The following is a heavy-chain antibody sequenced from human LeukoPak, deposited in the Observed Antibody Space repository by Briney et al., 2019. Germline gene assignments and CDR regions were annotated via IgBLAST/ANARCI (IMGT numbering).Heavy chain of an antibody. Sequence: SETLSLTCAVYGGSFSGYYWSWIRQPPGKGLECIGEIDHSGTTNYNPSLKIRVTISVDTSKNQFSLKLSSVTAADTTVYYCARAVGRFLEWLLVPGYYGMDVWGQGTTVTVSS. D-gene: IGHD3-3*01. J-gene: IGHJ6*02. CDR2: IDHSGTT. CDR3: ARAVGRFLEWLLVPGYYGMDV. V-gene: IGHV4-34*01. CDR1: GGSFSGYY.